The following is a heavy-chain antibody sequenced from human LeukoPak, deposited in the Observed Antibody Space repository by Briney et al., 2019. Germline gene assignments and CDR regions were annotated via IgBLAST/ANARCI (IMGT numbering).Heavy chain of an antibody. J-gene: IGHJ3*02. CDR2: TYYRSKWYN. CDR1: GDSVSINSAA. Sequence: SQTLSLTFAISGDSVSINSAAWNWIRQSPSRGLEWLGRTYYRSKWYNDYAVSVKSRITINPDTSKNQFSLQLNSVTPEDTAVYYCARGTVPAAKDSLPFDIWGQGTMVTVSS. V-gene: IGHV6-1*01. CDR3: ARGTVPAAKDSLPFDI. D-gene: IGHD2-2*01.